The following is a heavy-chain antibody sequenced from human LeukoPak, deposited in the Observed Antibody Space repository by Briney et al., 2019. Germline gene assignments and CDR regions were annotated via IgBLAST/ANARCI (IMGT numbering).Heavy chain of an antibody. J-gene: IGHJ4*02. Sequence: ASVKVSCKTSGYTFTSYDMNWVRQATGQGLEWMGWMNTNSGNTGYAQKFQGRVTMTRNTSISTAYMELSSLRSEDTAVYYCARVGDDYDSSGYYRNWGQGTLVTVSS. CDR3: ARVGDDYDSSGYYRN. V-gene: IGHV1-8*02. CDR1: GYTFTSYD. CDR2: MNTNSGNT. D-gene: IGHD3-22*01.